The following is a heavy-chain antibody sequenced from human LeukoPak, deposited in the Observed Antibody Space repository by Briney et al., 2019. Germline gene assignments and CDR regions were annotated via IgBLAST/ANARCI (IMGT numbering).Heavy chain of an antibody. CDR2: IYYIGSN. V-gene: IGHV4-39*01. Sequence: SETLSLTCTVSGGSISSSGYYWGWIRQPPGKGLEWIASIYYIGSNYYNPPLKSRVTISVDTSKNQFSLKLSSVTAADTAVYYCARGPIYWYFDLWGRGTLVTVSS. CDR3: ARGPIYWYFDL. J-gene: IGHJ2*01. CDR1: GGSISSSGYY.